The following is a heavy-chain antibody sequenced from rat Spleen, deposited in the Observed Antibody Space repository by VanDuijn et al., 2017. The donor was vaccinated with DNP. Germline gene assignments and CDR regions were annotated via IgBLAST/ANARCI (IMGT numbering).Heavy chain of an antibody. D-gene: IGHD1-11*01. CDR1: GFTFSDYA. CDR3: ARRGTTYWYFDF. V-gene: IGHV5-25*01. CDR2: ISTVGGNT. Sequence: EVQLVESGGGLVQPGRSLKLSCAASGFTFSDYAMAWVRQAPTKGLEWVASISTVGGNTYYRDSVKGRFSISRDNAKSTLYLQMNSLRSEDTATYYCARRGTTYWYFDFWGPGTMVTVSS. J-gene: IGHJ1*01.